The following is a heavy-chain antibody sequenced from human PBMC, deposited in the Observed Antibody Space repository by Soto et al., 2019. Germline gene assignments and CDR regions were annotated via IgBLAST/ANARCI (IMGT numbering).Heavy chain of an antibody. Sequence: QVQLQESGPGLVKPSQTLSLTCTVSGGSISSGGYYWSWIRKRPGKGLEWFGYIYYSGSTYYNPSLKSRVTRSVDTSKNQFSLKLSSVTAADTAVYYCARDGNWNYGTFDYWGQGTLVTVSS. CDR2: IYYSGST. CDR3: ARDGNWNYGTFDY. J-gene: IGHJ4*02. CDR1: GGSISSGGYY. V-gene: IGHV4-31*03. D-gene: IGHD1-7*01.